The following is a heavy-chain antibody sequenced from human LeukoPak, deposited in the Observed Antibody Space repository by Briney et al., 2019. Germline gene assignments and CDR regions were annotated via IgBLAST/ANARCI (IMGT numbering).Heavy chain of an antibody. CDR3: AKGITIFGVVTPYYFDY. CDR1: GFTFTTYG. Sequence: PGGSLRLSCTASGFTFTTYGLHWVRQAPGKGLEWVAVISYNGGYRHYADSVKGRFTISRDNSKNTLYLQMNSLRAEDTAVYYFAKGITIFGVVTPYYFDYWGQGTLVTVSS. V-gene: IGHV3-33*05. J-gene: IGHJ4*02. CDR2: ISYNGGYR. D-gene: IGHD3-3*01.